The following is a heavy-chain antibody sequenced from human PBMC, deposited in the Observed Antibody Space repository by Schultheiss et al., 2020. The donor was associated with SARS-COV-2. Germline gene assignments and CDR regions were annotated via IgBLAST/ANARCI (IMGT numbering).Heavy chain of an antibody. D-gene: IGHD3-3*01. CDR1: GFTVSSNY. V-gene: IGHV3-53*01. CDR3: TTDRGITIFGVVIWEDH. J-gene: IGHJ4*02. Sequence: GSLRLSCAASGFTVSSNYMSWVRQAPGKGLEWVSVIYSGGSTYYADSVKGRFTISRDNSKNTLYLQMNSLRAEDTAVYYCTTDRGITIFGVVIWEDHWGQGTLVTVSS. CDR2: IYSGGST.